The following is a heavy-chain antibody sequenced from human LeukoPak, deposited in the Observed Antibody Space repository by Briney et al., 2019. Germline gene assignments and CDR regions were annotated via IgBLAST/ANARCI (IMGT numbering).Heavy chain of an antibody. CDR3: ARESHYYDPGAFDI. CDR1: GYTFTGYF. V-gene: IGHV3-30*04. D-gene: IGHD3-22*01. Sequence: SCKASGYTFTGYFIHWVRQAPGKGLEWVAVISYDGSNKYYADSVKGRFTISRDNSKNTLYLQMNSLRAEDTAVYYCARESHYYDPGAFDIWGQGTMVTVSS. J-gene: IGHJ3*02. CDR2: ISYDGSNK.